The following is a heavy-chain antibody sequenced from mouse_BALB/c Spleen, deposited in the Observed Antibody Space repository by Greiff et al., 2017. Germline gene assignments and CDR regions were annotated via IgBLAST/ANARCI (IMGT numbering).Heavy chain of an antibody. J-gene: IGHJ3*01. D-gene: IGHD2-1*01. CDR3: ARVGNYVAY. V-gene: IGHV2-9*02. Sequence: QVQLQHSGPGLVAPSQSLSITCTVSGFSLTSYGVHWVRQPPGKGLVWLGVIWAGGSTNYNSALMSRLSISKDNSKSQVFLKMNSVQTNDTAICYCARVGNYVAYWGQGTLVTVSA. CDR2: IWAGGST. CDR1: GFSLTSYG.